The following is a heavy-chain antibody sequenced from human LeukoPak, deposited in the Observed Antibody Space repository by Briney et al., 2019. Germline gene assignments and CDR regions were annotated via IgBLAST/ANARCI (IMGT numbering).Heavy chain of an antibody. CDR2: IIPIFGTA. CDR3: ARGSAGAAAGLFDY. V-gene: IGHV1-69*05. CDR1: GGTFSSYA. D-gene: IGHD6-13*01. J-gene: IGHJ4*02. Sequence: SVKVSCKASGGTFSSYAISWVRQAPGQGLEWMGGIIPIFGTANYAQKFQGRVTITTDESTSTAYMELRSLRSDDTAVYYCARGSAGAAAGLFDYWGQGTLVTVSS.